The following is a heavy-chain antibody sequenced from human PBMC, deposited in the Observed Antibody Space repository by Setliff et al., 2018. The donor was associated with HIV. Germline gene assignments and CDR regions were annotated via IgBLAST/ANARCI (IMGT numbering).Heavy chain of an antibody. Sequence: SETLSLTCTVSGGSISSSSYYWGWIRQPPGKGLEWIGSIYYSGSTYYNPSLKSRVTISVDTSKNQFSLKVNFVTAADTAVYYCATLQSSGWPHGIEYWGQGTLVTVSS. CDR3: ATLQSSGWPHGIEY. D-gene: IGHD6-19*01. CDR2: IYYSGST. CDR1: GGSISSSSYY. V-gene: IGHV4-39*01. J-gene: IGHJ4*02.